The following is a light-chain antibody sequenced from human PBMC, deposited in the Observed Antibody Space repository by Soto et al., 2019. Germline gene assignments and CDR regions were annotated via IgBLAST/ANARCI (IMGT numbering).Light chain of an antibody. Sequence: QSALTQPASVSGSPGQSITISCTGTSSDVGGYNYVSWYQQHPGKAPKLMIYDVSNRPSGVSNRFSGSKSCNTASLTISGLLAEDEADYYCSSYSSSSTLLYVFGTGTKLTVL. CDR1: SSDVGGYNY. CDR2: DVS. CDR3: SSYSSSSTLLYV. J-gene: IGLJ1*01. V-gene: IGLV2-14*01.